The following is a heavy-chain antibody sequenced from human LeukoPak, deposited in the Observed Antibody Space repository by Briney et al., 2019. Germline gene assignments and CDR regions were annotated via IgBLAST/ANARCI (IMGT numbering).Heavy chain of an antibody. Sequence: GGSLRLSCAASGFTFSSYSMNWVRQAPGKGLEWVSSISSTSSDIYYADSMKGRFTISRDNARNSLYLQMNSLRAEDTAVYYCARARNSRGAMDGFDIWGQGTMVTVS. V-gene: IGHV3-21*01. D-gene: IGHD2-21*01. CDR3: ARARNSRGAMDGFDI. J-gene: IGHJ3*02. CDR1: GFTFSSYS. CDR2: ISSTSSDI.